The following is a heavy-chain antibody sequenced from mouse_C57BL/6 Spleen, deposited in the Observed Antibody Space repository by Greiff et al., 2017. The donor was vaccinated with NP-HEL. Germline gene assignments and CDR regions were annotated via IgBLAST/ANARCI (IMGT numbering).Heavy chain of an antibody. CDR3: TRRDDGYYDYFDY. J-gene: IGHJ2*01. CDR2: IRNKANNHAT. CDR1: GFTFSDAW. V-gene: IGHV6-6*01. Sequence: EVKVVESGGGLVQPGGSMKLSCAASGFTFSDAWMDWVRQSPEKGLEWVAEIRNKANNHATYYAESVKGRFTISRDDSKSSVYLQMNSLRAEDTGIYYCTRRDDGYYDYFDYWGQGTTLTVSS. D-gene: IGHD2-3*01.